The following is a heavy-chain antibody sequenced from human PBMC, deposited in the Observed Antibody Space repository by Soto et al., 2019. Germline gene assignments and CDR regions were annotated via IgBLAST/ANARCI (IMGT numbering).Heavy chain of an antibody. V-gene: IGHV1-69*06. CDR3: ARAHIVVVTATHFWYFDL. D-gene: IGHD2-21*02. CDR2: IIPIFGTA. J-gene: IGHJ2*01. CDR1: GGTFSSYA. Sequence: QVQLVQSGAEVKKPGSSVKVSCKASGGTFSSYAISWVRQAPGQGLEWMGGIIPIFGTANYAQTFQGRVTITAGKSKSTAYMELRSLRTEDTAVYYCARAHIVVVTATHFWYFDLWGRGTLVTVSS.